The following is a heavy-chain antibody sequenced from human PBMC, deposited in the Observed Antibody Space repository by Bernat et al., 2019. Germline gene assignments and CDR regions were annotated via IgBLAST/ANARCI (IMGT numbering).Heavy chain of an antibody. CDR1: GFTFSSYA. D-gene: IGHD3-10*01. J-gene: IGHJ4*02. CDR2: ISYDGSNK. CDR3: AKDRVTMVRGVTLSDY. Sequence: QVQLVESGGGVVQPGGSLRLSCAASGFTFSSYAMHWVRQAPGKGLEWVAVISYDGSNKYYADSVKGRFTISRDNSKNTLYLQMNSLRAEDTAVYYCAKDRVTMVRGVTLSDYWGQGTLVTVSS. V-gene: IGHV3-30-3*02.